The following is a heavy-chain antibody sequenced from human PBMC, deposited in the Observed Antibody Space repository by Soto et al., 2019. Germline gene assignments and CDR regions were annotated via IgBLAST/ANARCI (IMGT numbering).Heavy chain of an antibody. CDR3: ARVPLPDFRPTNWFDP. Sequence: SVKVSCKASGGTFSSYTISWVRQAPGQGLEWMGRIIPILGIANYAQKFQGRATITADKSMSTAYMELSSLRSEDTAVYYCARVPLPDFRPTNWFDPWGQGTLVTVSS. D-gene: IGHD3-3*01. CDR1: GGTFSSYT. J-gene: IGHJ5*02. CDR2: IIPILGIA. V-gene: IGHV1-69*02.